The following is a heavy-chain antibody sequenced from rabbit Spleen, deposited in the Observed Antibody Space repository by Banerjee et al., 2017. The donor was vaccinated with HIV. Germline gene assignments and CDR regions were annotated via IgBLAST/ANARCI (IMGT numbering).Heavy chain of an antibody. V-gene: IGHV1S45*01. CDR1: GFSFSDRDV. CDR2: IDTSNGAT. CDR3: ARNYVNAFDP. Sequence: QQQLVESGGGLVKPGASLTLTCTASGFSFSDRDVMCWVRQAPGKGLEWIACIDTSNGATDYESWSNGPFTTSKAATPTVTLQMASLTATDTATNYWARNYVNAFDPWGPGTLVTVS. D-gene: IGHD1-1*01. J-gene: IGHJ2*01.